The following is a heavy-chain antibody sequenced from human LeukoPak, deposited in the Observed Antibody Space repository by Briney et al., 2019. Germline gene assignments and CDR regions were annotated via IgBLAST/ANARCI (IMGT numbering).Heavy chain of an antibody. V-gene: IGHV1-69*04. D-gene: IGHD6-6*01. CDR2: IIPIFGIA. J-gene: IGHJ6*02. CDR3: AREVYSSSSRYGMDV. Sequence: GASVKVSCKASGGTFSSYAISWVRQAPGQGLEWMGRIIPIFGIANYAQKFQGRVTITADKSTSTAYMELSSLRSADTAVYYCAREVYSSSSRYGMDVWGQGTTVTVSS. CDR1: GGTFSSYA.